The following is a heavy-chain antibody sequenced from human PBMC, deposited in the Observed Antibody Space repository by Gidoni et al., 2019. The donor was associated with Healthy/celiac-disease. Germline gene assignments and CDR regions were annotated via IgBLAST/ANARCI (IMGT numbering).Heavy chain of an antibody. D-gene: IGHD5-12*01. CDR3: ARDVEMATIDVGAFDI. CDR2: ISYDGSNK. V-gene: IGHV3-30*03. CDR1: GVTFSSYG. J-gene: IGHJ3*02. Sequence: QVQLVEAGGGVVQPGRSLRLSCAAHGVTFSSYGMHWVRQAPGKGLEWVAVISYDGSNKYYADSVKGRFTISRDNSKNTLYLQMNSLRAEDTAVYYCARDVEMATIDVGAFDIWGQGTMVTVSS.